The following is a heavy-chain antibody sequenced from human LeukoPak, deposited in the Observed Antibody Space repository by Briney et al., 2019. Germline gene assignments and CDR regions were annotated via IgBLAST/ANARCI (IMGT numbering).Heavy chain of an antibody. CDR1: EFTFSDYN. D-gene: IGHD2-15*01. Sequence: GGSLRLSCAASEFTFSDYNMHWVRQAPGKGLEWVANINQDGSETYYADSVKGRFTMSRDNGKNSLDLQMNSLRAEDTAVYYCARPELPGWSVLSDFWGQGTLVTVSS. V-gene: IGHV3-7*01. J-gene: IGHJ4*02. CDR2: INQDGSET. CDR3: ARPELPGWSVLSDF.